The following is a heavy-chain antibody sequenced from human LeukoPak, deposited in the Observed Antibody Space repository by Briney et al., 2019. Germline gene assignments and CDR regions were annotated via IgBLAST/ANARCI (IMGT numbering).Heavy chain of an antibody. CDR1: GYTFTGYY. J-gene: IGHJ5*02. D-gene: IGHD6-19*01. Sequence: ASVKVSCKASGYTFTGYYMHWVRQAPGQGLEWMGWINPNSGGTNYAQKFQGRVTMTRDTPISTAYMELSRLRSDDTAVYYCARDPVQWLVPIHGTTYTLNWFDPWGQGTLVTVSS. CDR2: INPNSGGT. CDR3: ARDPVQWLVPIHGTTYTLNWFDP. V-gene: IGHV1-2*02.